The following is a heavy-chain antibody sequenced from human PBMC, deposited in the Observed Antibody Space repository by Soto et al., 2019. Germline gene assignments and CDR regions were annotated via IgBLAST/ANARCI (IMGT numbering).Heavy chain of an antibody. D-gene: IGHD2-15*01. CDR2: IWYDGSNK. CDR3: ACDQPLVGARGVMDV. CDR1: GFTFSSYG. J-gene: IGHJ6*02. Sequence: QVQLVESGGGVVQPGRSLRLSCAASGFTFSSYGMHWVRQAPGKGLEWVAVIWYDGSNKYYADSVKGRFTISRDNSKNTLYLQMYSLKGEVTAVECCACDQPLVGARGVMDVWGQGATVTVSS. V-gene: IGHV3-33*01.